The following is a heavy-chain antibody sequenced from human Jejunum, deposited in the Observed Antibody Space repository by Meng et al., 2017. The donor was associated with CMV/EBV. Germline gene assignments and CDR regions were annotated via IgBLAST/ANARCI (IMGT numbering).Heavy chain of an antibody. CDR2: ISYDGSDK. Sequence: LSCAASGFTFSNYAIHWVRQAPGKGLEWVAVISYDGSDKYYAGSVQGRFTVSRDNSKNTLYLEMSGLRADDTAIYFCTWEALALWGQGTMVTVSS. CDR1: GFTFSNYA. CDR3: TWEALAL. J-gene: IGHJ4*02. V-gene: IGHV3-30*04.